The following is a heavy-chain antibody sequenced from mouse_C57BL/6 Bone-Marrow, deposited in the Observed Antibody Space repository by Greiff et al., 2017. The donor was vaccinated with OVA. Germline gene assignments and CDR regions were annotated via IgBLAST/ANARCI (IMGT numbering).Heavy chain of an antibody. D-gene: IGHD2-10*01. V-gene: IGHV5-6*01. J-gene: IGHJ3*01. Sequence: EVQLVESGGDLVKPGGSLKLSCAASGFTFSSYGMSWVRPTPDKRLEWVATISSGGSYTYYPDSVKGRFTISSDNAKNTLYLQMSSLKSEDTAMYYCARRAYYAWFAYWGQGTLVTVSA. CDR2: ISSGGSYT. CDR1: GFTFSSYG. CDR3: ARRAYYAWFAY.